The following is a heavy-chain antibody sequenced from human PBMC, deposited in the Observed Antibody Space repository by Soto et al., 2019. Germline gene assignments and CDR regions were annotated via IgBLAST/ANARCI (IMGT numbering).Heavy chain of an antibody. J-gene: IGHJ4*02. CDR1: GGSISSGGYY. V-gene: IGHV4-31*03. CDR3: ARVRCGSTSCPRLDY. CDR2: IYYSGNT. Sequence: SETLSLTCTVSGGSISSGGYYWSWIRQHPGKGLEWIGYIYYSGNTHYNPSLRSRVIMSLITSKNQFSLKLNSVSAADTAVYYCARVRCGSTSCPRLDYWGQGTLVTVSS. D-gene: IGHD2-2*01.